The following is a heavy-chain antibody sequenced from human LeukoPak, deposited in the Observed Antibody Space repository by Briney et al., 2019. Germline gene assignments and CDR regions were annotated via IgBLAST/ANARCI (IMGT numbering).Heavy chain of an antibody. CDR2: INHSGST. CDR1: GGSFSGYY. J-gene: IGHJ6*03. Sequence: NPSETLSLTCAVYGGSFSGYYWSWIRQPPGKGLEWIGEINHSGSTNYNPSLKSRVTISVDTSKNQFSLKVSSVTAADTAVYYCAREIITAGYYYYYMDVWGKGTTVTVSS. D-gene: IGHD6-25*01. CDR3: AREIITAGYYYYYMDV. V-gene: IGHV4-34*01.